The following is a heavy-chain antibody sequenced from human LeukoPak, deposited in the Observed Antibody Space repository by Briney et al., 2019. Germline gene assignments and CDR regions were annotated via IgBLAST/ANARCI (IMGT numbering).Heavy chain of an antibody. J-gene: IGHJ4*02. V-gene: IGHV1-2*06. CDR1: GYTFTGYY. CDR3: ARGARRITMTVVVTLGY. CDR2: INPNSGGT. D-gene: IGHD3-22*01. Sequence: ASVKVSCKASGYTFTGYYMHWVRQAPGQGLEWMGRINPNSGGTNYTQKFQGRVNMDRDTSIRTADLELSRLRSDDTAVYYCARGARRITMTVVVTLGYWGQGTLVTVS.